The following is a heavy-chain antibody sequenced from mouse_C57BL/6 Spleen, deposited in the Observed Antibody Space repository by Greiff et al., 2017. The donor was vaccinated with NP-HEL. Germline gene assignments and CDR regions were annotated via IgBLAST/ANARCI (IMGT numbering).Heavy chain of an antibody. D-gene: IGHD4-1*01. V-gene: IGHV1-26*01. Sequence: EVQLQQSGPELVKPGASVKISCKASGYTFTDYYMNWVKQSHGKSLEWIGDINPNNGGTSYNQKFKGKATLTVDKSSSTAYMELRSLTSEDSAVYYCARELGRPVGYWGQGTTLTVSS. CDR2: INPNNGGT. CDR1: GYTFTDYY. J-gene: IGHJ2*01. CDR3: ARELGRPVGY.